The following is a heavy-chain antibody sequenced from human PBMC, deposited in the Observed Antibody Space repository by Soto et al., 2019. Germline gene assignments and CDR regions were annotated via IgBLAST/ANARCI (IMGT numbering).Heavy chain of an antibody. V-gene: IGHV3-30*18. CDR3: AKDRLAYYYDSSGYVDY. CDR2: ISYDGSNK. J-gene: IGHJ4*02. Sequence: GGSLRLSCAASGFTFSSYGMHWVRQAPGKGLEWVAVISYDGSNKYYADSVKGRFTISRDNSKNTLYLQMNSLRAEDTAVYYCAKDRLAYYYDSSGYVDYWGQGTLVTVSS. CDR1: GFTFSSYG. D-gene: IGHD3-22*01.